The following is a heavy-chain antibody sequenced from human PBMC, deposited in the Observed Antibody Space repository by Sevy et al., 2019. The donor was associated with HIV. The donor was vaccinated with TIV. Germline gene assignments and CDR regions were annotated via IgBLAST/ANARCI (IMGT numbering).Heavy chain of an antibody. J-gene: IGHJ5*02. CDR3: ARARIAAAGTCWFDP. V-gene: IGHV4-30-4*01. CDR1: GGSISSGDYY. D-gene: IGHD6-13*01. CDR2: IYYSGST. Sequence: SETLSLTCTVSGGSISSGDYYWSWIRQPPGKGLEWIGYIYYSGSTYYHPSLKSRVTISVDTSKNQFSLKLSSVTAADTAVYYCARARIAAAGTCWFDPWGQGTLVTVSS.